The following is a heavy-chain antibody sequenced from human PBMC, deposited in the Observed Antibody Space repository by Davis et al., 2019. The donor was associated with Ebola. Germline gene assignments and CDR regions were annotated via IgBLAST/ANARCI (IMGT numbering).Heavy chain of an antibody. CDR3: ARCEENPDTTMVSCFDY. J-gene: IGHJ4*02. Sequence: ASVKVSCKASGYTFTGYYMHWVRQAPGQGLEWMGWINTNTGNPTYAQGFTGRFVFSLDTSVSTAYLQISSLKAEDTAVYYCARCEENPDTTMVSCFDYWGQVTLVTVSS. V-gene: IGHV7-4-1*02. D-gene: IGHD5-18*01. CDR1: GYTFTGYY. CDR2: INTNTGNP.